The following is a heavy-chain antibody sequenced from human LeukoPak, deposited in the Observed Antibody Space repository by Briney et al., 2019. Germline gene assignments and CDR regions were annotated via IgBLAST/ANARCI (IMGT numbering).Heavy chain of an antibody. CDR2: ISYDGRNK. D-gene: IGHD2-15*01. Sequence: GGSLRLSCAASEFTFNNHDMHWVRQAPGKGLEWVAAISYDGRNKYYADSVKAPFTISRDNSKNTLNLQMNSLRTKETAVFYCAKPRDIDSWAFDVWGQGTMVTVSS. V-gene: IGHV3-30*18. J-gene: IGHJ3*01. CDR3: AKPRDIDSWAFDV. CDR1: EFTFNNHD.